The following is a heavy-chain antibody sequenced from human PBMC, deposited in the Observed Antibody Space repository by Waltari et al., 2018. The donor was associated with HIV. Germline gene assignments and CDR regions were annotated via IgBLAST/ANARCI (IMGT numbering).Heavy chain of an antibody. CDR1: GFNFAAYS. Sequence: EVQLVESGGGLAQPGRSLRLSCLGSGFNFAAYSVSWVRQAPGKRLGWVGVIRSKPHGGTTEYAASVKGRFSISRDDSNNIAYLQMNSLTVEDTAVYYCIRNQVFYFDYWGQGALVTVSS. V-gene: IGHV3-49*04. CDR3: IRNQVFYFDY. J-gene: IGHJ4*02. D-gene: IGHD3-10*01. CDR2: IRSKPHGGTT.